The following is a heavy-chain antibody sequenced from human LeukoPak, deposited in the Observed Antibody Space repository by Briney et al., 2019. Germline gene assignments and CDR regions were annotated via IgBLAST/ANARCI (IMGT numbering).Heavy chain of an antibody. D-gene: IGHD2-2*01. CDR2: VDPEDGET. CDR3: ATLSLGYCSSTSCYSGLRWGLYYYYMDV. CDR1: GYTFTDYY. Sequence: ASVKVSCKVSGYTFTDYYMHWVQQAPGKGLEWMGLVDPEDGETIYAEKFEGRVTITADTSTDTAYMELSSLRSEDTAVYCCATLSLGYCSSTSCYSGLRWGLYYYYMDVWGKGTTVTVSS. V-gene: IGHV1-69-2*01. J-gene: IGHJ6*03.